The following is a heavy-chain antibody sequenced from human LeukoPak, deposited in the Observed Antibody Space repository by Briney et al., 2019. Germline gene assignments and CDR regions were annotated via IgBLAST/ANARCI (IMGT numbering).Heavy chain of an antibody. J-gene: IGHJ3*02. CDR2: ISGSGGST. CDR3: AKDLSAVAGTGDAFDI. D-gene: IGHD6-19*01. CDR1: GFTFSSYA. V-gene: IGHV3-23*01. Sequence: GGSLRLSCAASGFTFSSYAMSWVRQAPGKGLGWVSAISGSGGSTYYADSVKGRFTISRDNSKNTLYLQMNSLRAEDTAVYYCAKDLSAVAGTGDAFDIWGQGTMVTVSS.